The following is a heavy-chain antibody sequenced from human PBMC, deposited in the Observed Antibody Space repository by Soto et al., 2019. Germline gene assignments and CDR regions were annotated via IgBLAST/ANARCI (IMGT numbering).Heavy chain of an antibody. Sequence: QVQLVQSGAEVKKPGSSVKVSCKASGGTFSSYTISWVRQAPGQGLEWMGRIIPILGIANYAQKFQGRVTITADKARSTADMELSRLRSEDTAVYFCARGPRVYYGSGRKHSPEYFDYWGQGTLVTVSS. CDR2: IIPILGIA. J-gene: IGHJ4*02. D-gene: IGHD3-10*01. CDR3: ARGPRVYYGSGRKHSPEYFDY. CDR1: GGTFSSYT. V-gene: IGHV1-69*02.